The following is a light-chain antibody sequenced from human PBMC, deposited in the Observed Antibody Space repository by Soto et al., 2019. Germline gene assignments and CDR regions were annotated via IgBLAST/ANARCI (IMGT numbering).Light chain of an antibody. CDR3: QQRSNWLTWT. J-gene: IGKJ1*01. V-gene: IGKV3-11*01. Sequence: VLTQSPGTLSLSPGERVTLSCRASESVSTNLAWYQQKAGQAPRLLIYGASTRATGIPARFSGSGSGTDFTLTISSLEPEDFAVYYCQQRSNWLTWTFGQGTKVDIK. CDR1: ESVSTN. CDR2: GAS.